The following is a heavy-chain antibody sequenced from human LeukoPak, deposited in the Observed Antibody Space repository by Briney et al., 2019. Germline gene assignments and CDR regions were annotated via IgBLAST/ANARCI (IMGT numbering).Heavy chain of an antibody. D-gene: IGHD3-22*01. Sequence: SETLSLTCTVSGGSISSSSYYWGWIRQPPGKGLEWIGSIYYSGSTYYNPSLKSRVTISVDTSKNQFSLKLGSVTAADTAVYYCPRVDSSAYHSDYWGQGTLVTVSS. CDR1: GGSISSSSYY. V-gene: IGHV4-39*07. CDR3: PRVDSSAYHSDY. CDR2: IYYSGST. J-gene: IGHJ4*02.